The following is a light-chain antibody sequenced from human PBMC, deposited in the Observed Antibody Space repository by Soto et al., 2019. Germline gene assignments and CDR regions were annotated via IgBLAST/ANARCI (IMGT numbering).Light chain of an antibody. CDR2: GAS. CDR3: QRYCSSPLT. Sequence: EIVLTQSPGTLSLSPGERATLSCRASQSVSSSYLAWYKQKPGQAPRLLIYGASSRATGIPDRFSGSGSGTDFTLTISRLEPEDFAAYYCQRYCSSPLTFGGRTKVEIK. CDR1: QSVSSSY. V-gene: IGKV3-20*01. J-gene: IGKJ4*01.